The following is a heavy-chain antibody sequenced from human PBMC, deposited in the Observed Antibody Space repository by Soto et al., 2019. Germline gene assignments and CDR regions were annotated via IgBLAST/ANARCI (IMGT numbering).Heavy chain of an antibody. J-gene: IGHJ4*02. Sequence: PGTSSETLSLTCNVSGVSISSTSYNWGWIRQPPGKGLEWIGTLDYSGTAHYNPSLRSRINISADPSKNQVSLTLTSVTAADTAVYYCARDPPGGSGSYYGFFDNWGQGAVVTVSS. D-gene: IGHD3-22*01. V-gene: IGHV4-39*02. CDR2: LDYSGTA. CDR1: GVSISSTSYN. CDR3: ARDPPGGSGSYYGFFDN.